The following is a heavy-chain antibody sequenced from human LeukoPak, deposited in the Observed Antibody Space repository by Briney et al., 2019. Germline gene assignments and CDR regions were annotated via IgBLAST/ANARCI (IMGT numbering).Heavy chain of an antibody. CDR2: IYHSGST. Sequence: SETLSLTCAASDHSFSSGYYWGWIRQPPGNGLEWIGTIYHSGSTYYNPSLKSRVTISVDTSKNQFSLKLSSVTAADTAVYYCASYGGIHFDYWGQGTLVTVSS. D-gene: IGHD4-23*01. CDR1: DHSFSSGYY. V-gene: IGHV4-38-2*01. CDR3: ASYGGIHFDY. J-gene: IGHJ4*02.